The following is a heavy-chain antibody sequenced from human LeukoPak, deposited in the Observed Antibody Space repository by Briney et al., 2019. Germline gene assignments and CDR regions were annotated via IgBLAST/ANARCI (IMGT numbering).Heavy chain of an antibody. J-gene: IGHJ3*02. CDR3: ARDSRITMIVVPFDI. D-gene: IGHD3-22*01. Sequence: PSETLSLTCTVSGRSLSSGSYYWSWIRQPAGKGLERLGRIYTSGSTNYNPSLKSRVTISVDTSKNQFSLKLSSVTAADTAVYYCARDSRITMIVVPFDIWGQGTMVTVSS. V-gene: IGHV4-61*02. CDR1: GRSLSSGSYY. CDR2: IYTSGST.